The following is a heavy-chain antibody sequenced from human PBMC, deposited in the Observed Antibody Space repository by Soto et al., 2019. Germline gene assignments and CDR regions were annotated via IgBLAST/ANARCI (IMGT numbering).Heavy chain of an antibody. V-gene: IGHV6-1*01. CDR1: GDSVSSNSAA. J-gene: IGHJ1*01. D-gene: IGHD3-10*01. CDR3: ARGTITMVRGVIIAEYFQH. Sequence: SQTLSLTCAISGDSVSSNSAAWNWIRQSPSRGLEWLGRTYYRSKWYNDYAVSVKSRITINPDTSKNQFSLQLNSVTPEDTAVYYCARGTITMVRGVIIAEYFQHWGQGTLVTVSS. CDR2: TYYRSKWYN.